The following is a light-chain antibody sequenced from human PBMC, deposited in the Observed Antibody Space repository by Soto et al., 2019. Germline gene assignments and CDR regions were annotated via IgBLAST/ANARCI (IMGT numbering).Light chain of an antibody. CDR3: QQYGSSPS. CDR1: QTVNNNY. Sequence: EIVFTQSPGTLSLSPGERATLSCRASQTVNNNYVAWYQQKPGQAPRLLIFRASNKATGIPDRFSGSGSGTDFTLTISRLEPEDFAVYYCQQYGSSPSFGQGTRLEIK. V-gene: IGKV3-20*01. J-gene: IGKJ5*01. CDR2: RAS.